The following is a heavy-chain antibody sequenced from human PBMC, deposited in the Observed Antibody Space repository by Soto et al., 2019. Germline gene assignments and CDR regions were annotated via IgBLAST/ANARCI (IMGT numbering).Heavy chain of an antibody. Sequence: PSETLSLTCTFSVGSISIKYWTWIRQPPGKGLEWIGYVYNSGSTNYNPSLKSRVTISEDTSKSQFSLKVNSMTAADTAVYYCARYRREAVAGYTLDNWGQGILVTVSS. CDR3: ARYRREAVAGYTLDN. J-gene: IGHJ4*02. V-gene: IGHV4-59*01. CDR2: VYNSGST. D-gene: IGHD6-13*01. CDR1: VGSISIKY.